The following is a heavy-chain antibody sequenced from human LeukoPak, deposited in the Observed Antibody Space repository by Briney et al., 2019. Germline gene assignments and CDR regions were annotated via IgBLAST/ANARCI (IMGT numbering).Heavy chain of an antibody. CDR2: ISYDGSNK. J-gene: IGHJ4*02. V-gene: IGHV3-30*18. CDR1: GFTFSSYG. CDR3: AKDRGSSGWYIFDY. Sequence: GGSLRLSCAASGFTFSSYGMHWVRQAPGEGLEWVAVISYDGSNKYYADSVKGRFTISRDNSKNTLYLQMNSLRAEDTAVYYCAKDRGSSGWYIFDYWGQGTLVTVSS. D-gene: IGHD6-19*01.